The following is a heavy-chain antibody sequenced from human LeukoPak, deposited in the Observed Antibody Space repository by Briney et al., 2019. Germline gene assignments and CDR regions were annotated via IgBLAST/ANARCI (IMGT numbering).Heavy chain of an antibody. CDR3: AREAPGVGATDY. CDR2: IYYSGST. Sequence: SETLSLTCTVSGGSISSSSYYWGWIRQPPGKGLEWIGSIYYSGSTYYNPSLKSRVTISVDTSKNQFSLKLSSVTAADTAVYYCAREAPGVGATDYWGQGTLVTVSS. V-gene: IGHV4-39*02. CDR1: GGSISSSSYY. J-gene: IGHJ4*02. D-gene: IGHD1-26*01.